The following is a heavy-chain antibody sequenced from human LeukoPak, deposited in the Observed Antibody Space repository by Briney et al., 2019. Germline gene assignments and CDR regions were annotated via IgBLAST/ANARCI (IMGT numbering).Heavy chain of an antibody. V-gene: IGHV3-66*01. CDR2: IYSGGST. CDR3: ARDQDCSGGSCSNAEYFQH. CDR1: GFTVSSNY. Sequence: GGSLRLSCAASGFTVSSNYMSWVRQAPGKGLEWVSVIYSGGSTYYADSVKGRFTISRDNSKNTLYLQMNSLRAEDTAVYYCARDQDCSGGSCSNAEYFQHWGQGTLVTVSS. J-gene: IGHJ1*01. D-gene: IGHD2-15*01.